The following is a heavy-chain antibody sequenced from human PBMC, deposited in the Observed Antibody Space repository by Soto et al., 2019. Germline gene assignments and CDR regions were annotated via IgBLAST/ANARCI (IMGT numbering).Heavy chain of an antibody. CDR3: ARDKRERDGDKKGALDI. V-gene: IGHV3-33*01. Sequence: QVQLVESGGGVVQPGRSLRLSCAASGFTFSSYGMHWVRQAPGKGLEWVAVIWYDGSNKYYADSVKGRFTISRDNSKNTLCLQMNSLRAADTAVYYCARDKRERDGDKKGALDIWGQGTMVTVSS. CDR1: GFTFSSYG. J-gene: IGHJ3*02. CDR2: IWYDGSNK.